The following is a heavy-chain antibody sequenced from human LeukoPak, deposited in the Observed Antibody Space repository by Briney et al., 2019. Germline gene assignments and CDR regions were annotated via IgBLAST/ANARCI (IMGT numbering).Heavy chain of an antibody. CDR3: ARRSRRIWLGELFRWFDP. V-gene: IGHV4-34*01. Sequence: SETLSLTCAVYGGSLSGFYWSWIRQSPGKGLEWIGEIYHTGTTNYNPSLKNRVTISADTSGNQFSLKLSSVTAADSAVYYCARRSRRIWLGELFRWFDPWGQGTLVTVSS. CDR2: IYHTGTT. CDR1: GGSLSGFY. D-gene: IGHD3-10*01. J-gene: IGHJ5*02.